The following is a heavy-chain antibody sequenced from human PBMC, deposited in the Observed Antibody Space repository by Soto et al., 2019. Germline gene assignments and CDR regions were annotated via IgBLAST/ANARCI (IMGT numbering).Heavy chain of an antibody. V-gene: IGHV1-18*01. CDR1: GYTFTSSG. CDR2: ISTYNGNT. CDR3: ARTVAGYFDY. J-gene: IGHJ4*02. Sequence: SVKVSCKASGYTFTSSGISWVRQAPGQGPEWMGWISTYNGNTNYAQNLQGRVTMTTDTSTSTAYMELRGLRSDDTAVYYCARTVAGYFDYWGQGTLVTVS. D-gene: IGHD6-19*01.